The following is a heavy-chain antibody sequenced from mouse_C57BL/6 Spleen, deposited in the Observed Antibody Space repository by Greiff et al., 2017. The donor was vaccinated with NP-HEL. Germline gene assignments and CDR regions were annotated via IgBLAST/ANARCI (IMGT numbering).Heavy chain of an antibody. CDR1: GYTFTSYW. J-gene: IGHJ3*01. Sequence: VQLQQPGAELVRPGSSVKLSCKASGYTFTSYWMHWVKQRPIQGLEWIGNIDPSDSETHYNQKFKDKATLTVDKSSSTAYMQLSSLTSEDSAVYYCAREDGYPGFAYWGQGTLVTVSA. CDR3: AREDGYPGFAY. D-gene: IGHD2-3*01. CDR2: IDPSDSET. V-gene: IGHV1-52*01.